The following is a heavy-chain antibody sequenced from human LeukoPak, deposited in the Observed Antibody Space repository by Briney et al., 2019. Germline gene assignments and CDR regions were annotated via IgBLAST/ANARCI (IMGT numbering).Heavy chain of an antibody. J-gene: IGHJ4*02. V-gene: IGHV5-51*01. Sequence: GESLKISCKGSGYSFTSYWIGWVRQMPGKGLEWMGIIYPGDSDTRYSPSFQGQVTISADKSISTAYLQWSSLKASDTATYYCARQDRRNYYDSSGYYNFDYWGQGTLVTVSS. CDR1: GYSFTSYW. CDR3: ARQDRRNYYDSSGYYNFDY. D-gene: IGHD3-22*01. CDR2: IYPGDSDT.